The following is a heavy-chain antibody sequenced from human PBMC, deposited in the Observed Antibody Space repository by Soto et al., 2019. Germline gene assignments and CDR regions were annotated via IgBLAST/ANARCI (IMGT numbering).Heavy chain of an antibody. Sequence: EVQLVESGGGLVQPGGSLRLSCAASGFTFSSYWMHWVRQAPGKGLEWVSGISWNSGSIGYADSVKGRFTISRDNAKNSLYLQMNSLRAEDTALYYCAKGTAYSSSLDYWGQGTLVTVSS. D-gene: IGHD6-13*01. CDR2: ISWNSGSI. V-gene: IGHV3-9*01. J-gene: IGHJ4*02. CDR3: AKGTAYSSSLDY. CDR1: GFTFSSYW.